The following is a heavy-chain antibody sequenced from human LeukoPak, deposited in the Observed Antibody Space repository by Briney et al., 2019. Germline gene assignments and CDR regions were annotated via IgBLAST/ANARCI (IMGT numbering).Heavy chain of an antibody. V-gene: IGHV1-2*02. CDR1: GYTFTGYY. CDR2: INPNSGGT. J-gene: IGHJ4*02. D-gene: IGHD1-26*01. Sequence: GASVKDSCKASGYTFTGYYMHWVRQAPGQGLEWMGWINPNSGGTNYAQKFQGRVTMTRDTSISTAYMELSRLRSDDTAVYYCSAVGAVGATLSSLYFDYWGQGTLVTVSS. CDR3: SAVGAVGATLSSLYFDY.